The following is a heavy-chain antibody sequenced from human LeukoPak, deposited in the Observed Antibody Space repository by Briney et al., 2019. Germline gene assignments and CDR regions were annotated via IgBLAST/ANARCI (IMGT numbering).Heavy chain of an antibody. D-gene: IGHD6-13*01. Sequence: GASVKVSCKASGYTFTSYYMHWVRQAPGQGLEWMGIINPSGGSTSYAQKFQGRVTMTRDMSTSTVYMELSSLRSEDTAVYYCARDRSSIAAAGTYYYYMDVWGKGTTVTVSS. CDR3: ARDRSSIAAAGTYYYYMDV. J-gene: IGHJ6*03. CDR2: INPSGGST. CDR1: GYTFTSYY. V-gene: IGHV1-46*01.